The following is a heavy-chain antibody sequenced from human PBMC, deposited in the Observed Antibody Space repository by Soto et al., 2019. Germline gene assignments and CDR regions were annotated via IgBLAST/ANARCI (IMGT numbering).Heavy chain of an antibody. J-gene: IGHJ6*02. V-gene: IGHV5-10-1*01. Sequence: PGESLKISCKGSGYSFTSYWISWVRQMPGKGLEWMGRIDPSDSYTNYSPSFQGHVTISADKSISTAYLQWSSLKASDTAMYYCARRAGYSSSRRPYYYYYGMDVWGQGTTVTVSS. CDR1: GYSFTSYW. CDR2: IDPSDSYT. D-gene: IGHD6-6*01. CDR3: ARRAGYSSSRRPYYYYYGMDV.